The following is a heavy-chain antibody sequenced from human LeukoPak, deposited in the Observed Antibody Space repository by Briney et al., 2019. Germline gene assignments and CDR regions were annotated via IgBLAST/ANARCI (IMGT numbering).Heavy chain of an antibody. CDR2: IYYSGST. J-gene: IGHJ4*02. D-gene: IGHD2-15*01. V-gene: IGHV4-59*01. Sequence: KPSETLSLTCAVYGGSFSGYYWSWIRQPPGKGLEWIGYIYYSGSTNYNPSLKSRVTISVDTSKNQFSLKLSSVTAADTAVYYCARGYCSGGSCYLGDYWGQGTLVTVSS. CDR1: GGSFSGYY. CDR3: ARGYCSGGSCYLGDY.